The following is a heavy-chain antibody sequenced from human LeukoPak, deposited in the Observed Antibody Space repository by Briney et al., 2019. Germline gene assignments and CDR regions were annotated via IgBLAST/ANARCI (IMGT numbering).Heavy chain of an antibody. Sequence: ASVTVSCTASGYTFTSYGISWVRQAPGQGLEWMGWISAYNGNTNYAQKLQGRVTMTTDTSTCTAYMELRSLRSDDTAVYYCARGYYYDSSGYLDYWGQGTLVTVSS. CDR2: ISAYNGNT. D-gene: IGHD3-22*01. CDR3: ARGYYYDSSGYLDY. J-gene: IGHJ4*02. V-gene: IGHV1-18*01. CDR1: GYTFTSYG.